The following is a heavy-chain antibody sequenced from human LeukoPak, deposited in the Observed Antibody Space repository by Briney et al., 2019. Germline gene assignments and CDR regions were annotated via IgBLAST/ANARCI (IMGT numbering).Heavy chain of an antibody. V-gene: IGHV3-23*01. CDR2: ITNSGGAT. D-gene: IGHD2-21*01. CDR3: ARVNTYYYDY. J-gene: IGHJ4*02. CDR1: RFTFTHYA. Sequence: GGSLRLSCAASRFTFTHYAMNWVRQAPGKGLEWVSAITNSGGATYYADSVKGRFTISRDNSKNTLYLQMNSLRAEDTAVYYCARVNTYYYDYWGQGTLVTVSS.